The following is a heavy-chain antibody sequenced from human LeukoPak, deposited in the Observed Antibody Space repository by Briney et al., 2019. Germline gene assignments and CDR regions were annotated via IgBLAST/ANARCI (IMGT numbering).Heavy chain of an antibody. D-gene: IGHD2-15*01. CDR3: AKNRYCSGGSCYSSLDAFDI. Sequence: GGSLRLSCAASGFTFSSYAMSWVRQAPGKGLEWVSAISGSGGSTYYADSVKGRFTISRDNSKNTLYLQMNSLRAEDTAVYYCAKNRYCSGGSCYSSLDAFDIWGQGTMVTVSS. J-gene: IGHJ3*02. V-gene: IGHV3-23*01. CDR2: ISGSGGST. CDR1: GFTFSSYA.